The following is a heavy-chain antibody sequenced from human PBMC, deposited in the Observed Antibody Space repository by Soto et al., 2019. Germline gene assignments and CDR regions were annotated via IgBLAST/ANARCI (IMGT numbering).Heavy chain of an antibody. D-gene: IGHD3-10*01. CDR2: INHSGST. CDR1: GDSIMRDSYY. J-gene: IGHJ4*02. V-gene: IGHV4-34*01. Sequence: SETLSLTCTVSGDSIMRDSYYWSWIRQPPGKGLEWIGEINHSGSTNYNPSLKSRVTISVDTSKNQFSLKLSSVTAADTAVYYCARGWSANWFGELLWPLDYWGQGTLVTVSS. CDR3: ARGWSANWFGELLWPLDY.